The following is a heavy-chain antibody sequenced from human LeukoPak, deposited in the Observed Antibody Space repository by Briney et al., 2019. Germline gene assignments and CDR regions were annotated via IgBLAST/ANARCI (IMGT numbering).Heavy chain of an antibody. CDR2: INGDGSTL. Sequence: GGSLRLSCAASGFIFSRYWMHWVRQAPGKGLVWVSRINGDGSTLSYAGSVKGRFTISRDNAKNTLYLQMNSLRAEDTAVYYCVRDFGESSGYYFDYWGQGTLVTVSS. D-gene: IGHD3-22*01. CDR1: GFIFSRYW. CDR3: VRDFGESSGYYFDY. J-gene: IGHJ4*02. V-gene: IGHV3-74*01.